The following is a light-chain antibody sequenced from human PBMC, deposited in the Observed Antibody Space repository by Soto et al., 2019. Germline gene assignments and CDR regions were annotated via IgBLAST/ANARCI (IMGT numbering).Light chain of an antibody. V-gene: IGKV1-27*01. CDR1: QDIRNY. Sequence: DIQMTQSPSSLSVSVGDRVTITCRASQDIRNYLAWYQQKPGKVPKLLIYAASTLQSEVPSRFSGGGSGTDFTLTINSLQPEDIATYYCQKYDRAPFTFGPRTQVDFK. J-gene: IGKJ3*01. CDR3: QKYDRAPFT. CDR2: AAS.